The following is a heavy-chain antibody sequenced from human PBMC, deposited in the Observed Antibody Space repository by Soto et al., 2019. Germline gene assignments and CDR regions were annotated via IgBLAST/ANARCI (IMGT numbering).Heavy chain of an antibody. CDR3: ARESEDLTSNFDY. CDR2: ISSTTNYI. Sequence: PGGSLRLSCAASGFTFTRYSMNWVRQAPGKGLEWVSSISSTTNYIYYADSMKGRFTVSRDNSKNSVYLEMNSLSAEDTAVYYCARESEDLTSNFDYWGQGTLVTVSS. J-gene: IGHJ4*02. CDR1: GFTFTRYS. V-gene: IGHV3-21*01.